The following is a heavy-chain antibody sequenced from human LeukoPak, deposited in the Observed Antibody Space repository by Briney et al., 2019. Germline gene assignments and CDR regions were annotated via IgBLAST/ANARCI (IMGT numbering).Heavy chain of an antibody. CDR3: ARVPDSGSAIDY. J-gene: IGHJ4*02. CDR1: GFTFSSYW. V-gene: IGHV3-74*01. CDR2: INSDGSST. D-gene: IGHD1-26*01. Sequence: GGSLRLSCAASGFTFSSYWMHWVRQAPGKGLVWVSRINSDGSSTSYANSVKGRFTISRDNAKNTLYLQMNSLRAEDTAVYYCARVPDSGSAIDYWGQGTLVTVSS.